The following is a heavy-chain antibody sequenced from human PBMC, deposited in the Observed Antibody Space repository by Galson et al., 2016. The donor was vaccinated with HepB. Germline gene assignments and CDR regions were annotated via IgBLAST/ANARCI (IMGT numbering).Heavy chain of an antibody. D-gene: IGHD5/OR15-5a*01. CDR1: GGSTSSSNYY. CDR2: IYYSGRT. V-gene: IGHV4-39*01. J-gene: IGHJ4*02. CDR3: ARPMFSDYYTLFAY. Sequence: ETLSLTCTVSGGSTSSSNYYWGWVRQPPGKGLEWIGGIYYSGRTYYNPSLKSRVSMSVDTSRNQFSLRLNSVTAADTAVYFCARPMFSDYYTLFAYWGQGILVTVSS.